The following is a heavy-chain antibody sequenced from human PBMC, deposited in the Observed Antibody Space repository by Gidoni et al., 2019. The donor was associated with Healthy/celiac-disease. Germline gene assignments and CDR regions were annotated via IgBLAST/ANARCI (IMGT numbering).Heavy chain of an antibody. CDR1: GGTFRSYA. Sequence: QVHLVQSGAEVKKPGSSVKVSCKASGGTFRSYAISWVRQAPGQGLEWMGGIIPIFGTANYAQKFQGRVTITADESTSTAYMELSSLRSEDTAVYYCARSYDFWSGYSSYYFDYWGQGTLVTVSS. D-gene: IGHD3-3*01. CDR2: IIPIFGTA. V-gene: IGHV1-69*01. J-gene: IGHJ4*02. CDR3: ARSYDFWSGYSSYYFDY.